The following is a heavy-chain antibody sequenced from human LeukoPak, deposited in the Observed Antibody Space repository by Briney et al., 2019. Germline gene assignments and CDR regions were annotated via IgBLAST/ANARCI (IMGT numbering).Heavy chain of an antibody. J-gene: IGHJ4*02. CDR1: GFTFSNAW. V-gene: IGHV3-15*01. D-gene: IGHD3-22*01. CDR2: IKSKTDGGTT. Sequence: GGSLRLSCAASGFTFSNAWMSWVRQAPGKGLKWVGRIKSKTDGGTTDYAVPVKGRFTISRDDSKNTLYLQMNSLKTEATAVYYCTTVDYYDSSGYSDYWGQGTLVTVSS. CDR3: TTVDYYDSSGYSDY.